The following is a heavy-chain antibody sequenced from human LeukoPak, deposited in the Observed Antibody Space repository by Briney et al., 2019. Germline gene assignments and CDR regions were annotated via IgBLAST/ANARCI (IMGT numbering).Heavy chain of an antibody. CDR1: GFTLSSYN. Sequence: GGSLRLSCAASGFTLSSYNMNWVRQAPGKGLEGFASIISSSSYRYYADSVKGRFTISRDNAKNSLHLQMNSLRAEDTAVYYCMSYAGRSDDYWGQGTLVTVSS. J-gene: IGHJ4*02. V-gene: IGHV3-21*01. CDR2: IISSSSYR. CDR3: MSYAGRSDDY. D-gene: IGHD3-16*01.